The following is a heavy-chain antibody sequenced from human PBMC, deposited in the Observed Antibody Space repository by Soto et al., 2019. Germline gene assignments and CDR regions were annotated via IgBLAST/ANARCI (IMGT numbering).Heavy chain of an antibody. D-gene: IGHD2-2*03. CDR1: GFTFSSYG. J-gene: IGHJ6*02. CDR3: ARDFLDIVVVPAATSSFYGMDV. Sequence: QVQLVESGGGVVQPGRSLRLSCAASGFTFSSYGMHWVRQAPGKGLECVAVIWYDGSNKYYADSVKGRFTISRDNSKNTLYLQMNSLRAEDTAVYYWARDFLDIVVVPAATSSFYGMDVWGQGTTVTVSS. CDR2: IWYDGSNK. V-gene: IGHV3-33*01.